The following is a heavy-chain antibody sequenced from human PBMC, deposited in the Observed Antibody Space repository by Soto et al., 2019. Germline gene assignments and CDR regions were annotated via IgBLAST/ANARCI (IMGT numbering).Heavy chain of an antibody. V-gene: IGHV3-48*02. D-gene: IGHD3-3*01. Sequence: PGGSLRLSCAVSGFTFSIYSMNWVRQAPGKGLEWVSYISSSSSTIYYADSVKGRFTISRDNAKNSLYLHMNSLRDEDTAVYYCARDDDLGRANWFDPWGQGTLDTVSS. J-gene: IGHJ5*02. CDR1: GFTFSIYS. CDR3: ARDDDLGRANWFDP. CDR2: ISSSSSTI.